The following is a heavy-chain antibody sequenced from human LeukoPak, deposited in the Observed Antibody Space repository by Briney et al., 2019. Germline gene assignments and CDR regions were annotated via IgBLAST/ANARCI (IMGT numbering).Heavy chain of an antibody. Sequence: ASVKVSCKASGGTFSSYAISWVRQAPGQRLEWMGWINAGNGNTKYSQKFQGRVTITRDTSASTAYMELSSLRSEDTAVYYCASRRGYSYGPIDYWGQGTLVTVSS. D-gene: IGHD5-18*01. J-gene: IGHJ4*02. CDR2: INAGNGNT. CDR1: GGTFSSYA. CDR3: ASRRGYSYGPIDY. V-gene: IGHV1-3*01.